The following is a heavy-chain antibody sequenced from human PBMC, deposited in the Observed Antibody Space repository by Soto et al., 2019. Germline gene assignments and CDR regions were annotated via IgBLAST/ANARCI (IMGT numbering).Heavy chain of an antibody. Sequence: ASVKVSCKAYGYTFTNYGISWVRQAPGQGLEWMAWISVYNGNTNYAQKFQDRVTMTTDTSTSTAYMELRSLRSDDTALYYCARDPDGDYDFDYWGQGTLVTVSS. J-gene: IGHJ4*02. V-gene: IGHV1-18*01. D-gene: IGHD4-17*01. CDR2: ISVYNGNT. CDR3: ARDPDGDYDFDY. CDR1: GYTFTNYG.